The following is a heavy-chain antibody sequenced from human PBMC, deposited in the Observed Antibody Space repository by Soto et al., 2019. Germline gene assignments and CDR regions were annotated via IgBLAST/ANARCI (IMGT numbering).Heavy chain of an antibody. Sequence: SETLSLTCTVSGGSISSYYWSWIRQPPGKGLEWIGYIYYSGSTNYNPSLKSRVTISVDTSKNQFSLKLSSVTPEDTAVYYCARILTPTSSSRYGMDVWGQGTTVTVSS. CDR3: ARILTPTSSSRYGMDV. D-gene: IGHD6-13*01. CDR2: IYYSGST. J-gene: IGHJ6*02. V-gene: IGHV4-59*12. CDR1: GGSISSYY.